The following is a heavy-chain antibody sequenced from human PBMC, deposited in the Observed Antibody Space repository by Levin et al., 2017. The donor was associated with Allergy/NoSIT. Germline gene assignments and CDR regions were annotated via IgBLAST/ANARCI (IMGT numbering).Heavy chain of an antibody. J-gene: IGHJ5*02. D-gene: IGHD3-3*01. CDR3: ARDQGEGEWSPSDNWFDP. CDR1: GFTFSSYW. V-gene: IGHV3-7*01. CDR2: IKQDGSEK. Sequence: PSETLSLTCAASGFTFSSYWMSWVRQAPGKGLEWVANIKQDGSEKYYVDSVKGRFTISRDNAKNSLYLQMNSLRAEDTAVYYCARDQGEGEWSPSDNWFDPWGQGTLVTVSS.